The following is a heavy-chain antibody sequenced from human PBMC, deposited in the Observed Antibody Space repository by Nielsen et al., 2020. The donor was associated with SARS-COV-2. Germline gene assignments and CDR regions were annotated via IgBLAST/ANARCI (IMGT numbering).Heavy chain of an antibody. D-gene: IGHD3-10*01. CDR2: INPSGGST. V-gene: IGHV1-46*01. Sequence: WVRQAPGQGLEWMGIINPSGGSTSYAQKFQGRVTMTRDTSTSTVYMELSSLRSEDTAVYYCARGEEETGSTMVRGRHGMDVWGQGTTVTVSS. J-gene: IGHJ6*02. CDR3: ARGEEETGSTMVRGRHGMDV.